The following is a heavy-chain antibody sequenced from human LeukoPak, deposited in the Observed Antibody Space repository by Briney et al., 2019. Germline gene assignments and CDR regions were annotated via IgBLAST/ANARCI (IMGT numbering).Heavy chain of an antibody. D-gene: IGHD6-13*01. CDR3: AKDDNSWSLDY. V-gene: IGHV3-7*01. CDR1: GFTFSHYW. CDR2: IKQDGSQK. Sequence: GRSLRLSCAASGFTFSHYWMSWVRQAPGKGLERVASIKQDGSQKYYGDSVKGRFTISRDNAKNSLYLQMNSLRAEDTAFYYCAKDDNSWSLDYWGQGTLVTVSS. J-gene: IGHJ4*02.